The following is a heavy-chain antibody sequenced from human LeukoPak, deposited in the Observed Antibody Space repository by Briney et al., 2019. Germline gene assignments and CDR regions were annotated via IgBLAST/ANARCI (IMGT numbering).Heavy chain of an antibody. D-gene: IGHD5-18*01. CDR3: ARLELTVGRAAAMVSEDY. V-gene: IGHV4-39*07. CDR2: IYYSGST. Sequence: SETLSLTCTVSGGSISSSSYYWGWIRQPPGKGLEWIGSIYYSGSTNYNPSLKSRVTISVDTSKNQFSLKLSSVTAADTAVYYCARLELTVGRAAAMVSEDYWGQGTLVTVSS. CDR1: GGSISSSSYY. J-gene: IGHJ4*02.